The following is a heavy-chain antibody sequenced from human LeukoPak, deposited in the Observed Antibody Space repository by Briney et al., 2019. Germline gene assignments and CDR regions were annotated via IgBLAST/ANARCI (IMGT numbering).Heavy chain of an antibody. Sequence: GGSLRLSCAPSGFTFSNACMSWVRQAPGKGLEWVGRIKSKTDGGTTDYAAPVKGRFTIARDDSKNTLYLKMNSLKNEDTAVYYCTTEVVVVTVGGYFDFDYWGQGTLVTVSS. V-gene: IGHV3-15*01. D-gene: IGHD2-21*02. J-gene: IGHJ4*02. CDR1: GFTFSNAC. CDR2: IKSKTDGGTT. CDR3: TTEVVVVTVGGYFDFDY.